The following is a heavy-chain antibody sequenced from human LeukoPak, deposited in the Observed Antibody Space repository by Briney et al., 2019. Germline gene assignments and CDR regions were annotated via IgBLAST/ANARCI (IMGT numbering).Heavy chain of an antibody. CDR1: GGSISSGYY. CDR2: IHHTGTT. V-gene: IGHV4-38-2*02. J-gene: IGHJ5*02. Sequence: PSETLSLTCTVSGGSISSGYYWGWIRQPPGKGLEWIGSIHHTGTTYYSPSLKGRVTISEDTSKKQCSLRLTSVTAADTAVYYCATGGSSGWSNPWGRGTLVTVSS. D-gene: IGHD3-22*01. CDR3: ATGGSSGWSNP.